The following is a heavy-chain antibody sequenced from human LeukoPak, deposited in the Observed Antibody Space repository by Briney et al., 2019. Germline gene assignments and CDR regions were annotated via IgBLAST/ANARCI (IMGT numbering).Heavy chain of an antibody. CDR3: ARDLAPTTVVDAFGI. Sequence: SVKVSCKASGGTFSSYAISWVRQAPGQGLEWMGRIIPILGIANYAQKFQGRVTITADKSTSTAYMELSSLRSEDTAVYYCARDLAPTTVVDAFGIWGQGTMVTVSS. CDR2: IIPILGIA. V-gene: IGHV1-69*04. CDR1: GGTFSSYA. J-gene: IGHJ3*02. D-gene: IGHD4-23*01.